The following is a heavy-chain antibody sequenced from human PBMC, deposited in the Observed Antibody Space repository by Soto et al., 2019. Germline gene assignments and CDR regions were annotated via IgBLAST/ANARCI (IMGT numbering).Heavy chain of an antibody. CDR2: IRGTNGNT. Sequence: EVQLLESGGGLVQPGGSLRLSCAASGFTFSSSAMSWVRQAPGKGLEWVSAIRGTNGNTHYAESVKGRLTISRDNSKNTFYLQMNFLRAEDAAVYYCAKCTVDRIVTSGWCNWLDPWGQGTLVIVSS. V-gene: IGHV3-23*01. CDR1: GFTFSSSA. D-gene: IGHD6-19*01. J-gene: IGHJ5*02. CDR3: AKCTVDRIVTSGWCNWLDP.